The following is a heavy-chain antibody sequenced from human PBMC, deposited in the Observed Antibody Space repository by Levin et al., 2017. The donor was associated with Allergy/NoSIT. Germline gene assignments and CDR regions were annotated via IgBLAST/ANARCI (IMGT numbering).Heavy chain of an antibody. CDR2: ISGSGGST. CDR3: AKAYSSGWYTAFDI. D-gene: IGHD6-19*01. CDR1: GFTFSSYA. Sequence: LSLTCAASGFTFSSYAMSWVRQAPGKGLEWVSAISGSGGSTYYADSVKGRFTISRDNSKNTLHLQMNSLRAEDTAVYYCAKAYSSGWYTAFDIWGQGTMVTVSS. J-gene: IGHJ3*02. V-gene: IGHV3-23*01.